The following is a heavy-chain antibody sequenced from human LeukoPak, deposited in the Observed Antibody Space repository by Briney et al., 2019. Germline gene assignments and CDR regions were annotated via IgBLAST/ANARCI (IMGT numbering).Heavy chain of an antibody. D-gene: IGHD3-22*01. CDR3: ARGPYYDSSGYYSQVDY. CDR2: INHSGST. CDR1: GGSFSGYY. V-gene: IGHV4-34*01. Sequence: SETLSLTCAVYGGSFSGYYWSWVRQPPGKGPEWIGEINHSGSTNYNPPLKSRVTISVDTHKHQLSLKLSSVTAADTAVYYCARGPYYDSSGYYSQVDYWGQGTLVTVSS. J-gene: IGHJ4*02.